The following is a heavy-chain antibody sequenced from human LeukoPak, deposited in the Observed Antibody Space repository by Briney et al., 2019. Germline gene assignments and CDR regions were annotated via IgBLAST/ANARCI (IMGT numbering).Heavy chain of an antibody. CDR1: GGSISSYY. CDR3: AREYTFGGVIGASLRYYYMDV. D-gene: IGHD3-16*02. CDR2: IYTSGST. V-gene: IGHV4-4*09. J-gene: IGHJ6*03. Sequence: PSETLSLTCTVSGGSISSYYWSWIRQPPGKGLEWIGYIYTSGSTNYNPSLKSRVTISVDTSKNQFSLKLSSVTAADTAVYYCAREYTFGGVIGASLRYYYMDVWGKGTTVTVSS.